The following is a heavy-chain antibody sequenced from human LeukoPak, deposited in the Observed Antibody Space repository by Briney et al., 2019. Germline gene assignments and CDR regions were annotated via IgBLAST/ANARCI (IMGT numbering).Heavy chain of an antibody. CDR1: GFNFDEYA. J-gene: IGHJ4*02. D-gene: IGHD3-10*01. V-gene: IGHV4-34*01. CDR3: ARGAYYYGSGNQLVFDH. Sequence: PGGSLRLSCVASGFNFDEYAMNWVRQAPGKGLEWIGEINHSGSTNYNPSLKSRVTISVDTSKNQFSLKLSSVTAADTAVYYCARGAYYYGSGNQLVFDHWGQGTLVTVSS. CDR2: INHSGST.